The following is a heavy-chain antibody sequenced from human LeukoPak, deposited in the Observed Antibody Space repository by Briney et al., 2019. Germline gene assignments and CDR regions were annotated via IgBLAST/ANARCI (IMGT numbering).Heavy chain of an antibody. D-gene: IGHD2-2*01. CDR1: GGSISSGCYY. V-gene: IGHV4-31*03. J-gene: IGHJ2*01. CDR2: IYYSGST. CDR3: ARGREIVVVPAANPYWYFDL. Sequence: PSETLSLTCTVSGGSISSGCYYWSWIRQHPGKGLEWIGYIYYSGSTYYNPSLKSRVTISVDTSKNQFSLKLSSVTAADTAVYYCARGREIVVVPAANPYWYFDLWGRGTLVTVSS.